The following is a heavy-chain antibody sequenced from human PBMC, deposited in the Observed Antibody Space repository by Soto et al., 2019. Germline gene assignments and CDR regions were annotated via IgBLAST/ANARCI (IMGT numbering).Heavy chain of an antibody. Sequence: PSETLSLTCTVSGCSISSYYWSWIRQPPGKGLEWIGYIYYSGSTNYNPSLKSRVTISVDTSKNQFSLKLSSVTAADTAVYYCARATYSSSWDYYFYYWGQGTLVTVSS. CDR3: ARATYSSSWDYYFYY. CDR1: GCSISSYY. D-gene: IGHD6-13*01. V-gene: IGHV4-59*01. J-gene: IGHJ4*02. CDR2: IYYSGST.